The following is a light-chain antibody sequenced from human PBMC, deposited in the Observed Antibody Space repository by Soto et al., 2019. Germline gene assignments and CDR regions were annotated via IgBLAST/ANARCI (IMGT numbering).Light chain of an antibody. CDR3: HQYESSLWT. CDR2: GAS. V-gene: IGKV3-20*01. CDR1: QSVSASY. J-gene: IGKJ1*01. Sequence: EILLTQSPGTLSLSPGERATLSCRASQSVSASYLVWYQQKPGQAPRLLIYGASSRATGIPDRFSGSGSGTDFTLTISRLEPEDFAVYYCHQYESSLWTFGQGTKVDIK.